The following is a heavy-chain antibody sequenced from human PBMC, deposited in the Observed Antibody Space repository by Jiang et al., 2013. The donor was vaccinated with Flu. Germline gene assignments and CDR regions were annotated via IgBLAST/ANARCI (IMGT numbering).Heavy chain of an antibody. CDR2: INLTVVA. Sequence: GQGLEWMGRINLTVVAQTMHRSFRGRVTMTRDTSISTAYMELSRLRSDDTAVYYCARVPTDYYYYYGMDVWGQGTTVTVSS. CDR3: ARVPTDYYYYYGMDV. V-gene: IGHV1-2*06. J-gene: IGHJ6*02.